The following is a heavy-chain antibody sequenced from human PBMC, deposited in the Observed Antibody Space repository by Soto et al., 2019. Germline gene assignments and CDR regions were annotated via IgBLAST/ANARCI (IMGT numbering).Heavy chain of an antibody. CDR2: ISGNGNTI. V-gene: IGHV3-11*01. Sequence: QAHLVESGGDLVKPGGSLRLSCAASAFTFSDYYMGWIRQAPGKGLEWLSYISGNGNTIYYADSVKGRFTVSRDNAKNLLYLQMNSLRVEDTAVYYCAASAVVAAHHWGQGALVTASS. CDR1: AFTFSDYY. CDR3: AASAVVAAHH. J-gene: IGHJ5*02. D-gene: IGHD2-15*01.